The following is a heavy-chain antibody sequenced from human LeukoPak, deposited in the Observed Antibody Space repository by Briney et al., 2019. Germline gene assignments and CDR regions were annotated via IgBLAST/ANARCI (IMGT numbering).Heavy chain of an antibody. CDR1: GFTFSSYW. CDR2: IKQDGSEK. J-gene: IGHJ6*03. CDR3: ASRDSGSYPPGGYYYYYMDV. V-gene: IGHV3-7*01. Sequence: SGGSLRLSCAASGFTFSSYWMSWVRQAPGKGREWVANIKQDGSEKYYVDSVKGRFTISRDNAKNSLYLQMNSLRAEDTAVYYCASRDSGSYPPGGYYYYYMDVWGKGTTVTVSS. D-gene: IGHD1-26*01.